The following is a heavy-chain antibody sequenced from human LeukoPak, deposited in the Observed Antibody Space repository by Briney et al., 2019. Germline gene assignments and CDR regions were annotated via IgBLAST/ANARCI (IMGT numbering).Heavy chain of an antibody. CDR3: ARGGFYDSSGY. CDR2: MNPNSGNT. CDR1: GGTFSSYA. V-gene: IGHV1-8*02. J-gene: IGHJ4*02. D-gene: IGHD3-22*01. Sequence: GASVKVSCKASGGTFSSYAISWVRQAPGQGLEWMGWMNPNSGNTGYAQKFQGRVTMTRNTSISTAYMELSSLRSEDTAVYYCARGGFYDSSGYWGQGTLVTVSS.